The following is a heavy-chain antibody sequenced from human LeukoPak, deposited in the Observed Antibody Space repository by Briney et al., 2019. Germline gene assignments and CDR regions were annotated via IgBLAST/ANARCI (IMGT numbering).Heavy chain of an antibody. D-gene: IGHD3-10*01. CDR3: ARVPLDDASRHYYPH. V-gene: IGHV4-4*02. J-gene: IGHJ1*01. CDR1: GGSISSSNW. Sequence: PSGTLSLTCAVSGGSISSSNWWSWVRQPPGKGLEWIGEIYHSGSTNYNPSLKSRVTISVDKSKNQFSLKLSSVTAADTAVYYCARVPLDDASRHYYPHWGQGTLVTVSS. CDR2: IYHSGST.